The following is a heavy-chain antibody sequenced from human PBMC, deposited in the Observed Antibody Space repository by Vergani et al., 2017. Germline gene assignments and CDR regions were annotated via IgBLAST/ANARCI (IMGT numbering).Heavy chain of an antibody. CDR2: IRSKAYGGTT. V-gene: IGHV3-49*03. CDR1: GFTFGDYA. D-gene: IGHD2-15*01. J-gene: IGHJ4*02. Sequence: VQLVESGGGVVQPGRSLRLSCTASGFTFGDYAMSWFRQAPGKGLEWVGFIRSKAYGGTTEYAASVKGRFTISRADSKNSLYLQMNSLKTEDTAVYYCAREALGSADYDYWGQGTLVTVSS. CDR3: AREALGSADYDY.